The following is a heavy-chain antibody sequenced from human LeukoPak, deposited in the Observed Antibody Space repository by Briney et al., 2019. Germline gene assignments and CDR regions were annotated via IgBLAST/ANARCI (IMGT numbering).Heavy chain of an antibody. Sequence: GASVKVSCKASGYTITGYYMHWVRQAPGQGLEWMGWINPNSGGTNYAQKFQGRVTMTRDTSINTAYMELSRLRSDETAVFFCAVVSAALNYWGQGTLVTVSS. D-gene: IGHD2-2*01. CDR3: AVVSAALNY. J-gene: IGHJ4*02. CDR2: INPNSGGT. V-gene: IGHV1-2*02. CDR1: GYTITGYY.